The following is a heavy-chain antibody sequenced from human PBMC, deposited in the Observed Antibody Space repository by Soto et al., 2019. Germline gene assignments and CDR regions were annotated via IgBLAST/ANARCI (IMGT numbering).Heavy chain of an antibody. CDR2: IYYSGST. CDR1: GGSISSYY. J-gene: IGHJ4*02. CDR3: ARSLSASYSYGIFPEYYFDY. V-gene: IGHV4-59*01. D-gene: IGHD5-18*01. Sequence: QVQLQESGPGLVKPSETLSLTCTVSGGSISSYYWSWIRQPPGKGLEWIGYIYYSGSTNYNPSLKSRVTISVDTSKNQFSLKLSSVTAADTAVYYCARSLSASYSYGIFPEYYFDYWGQGTLVTVSS.